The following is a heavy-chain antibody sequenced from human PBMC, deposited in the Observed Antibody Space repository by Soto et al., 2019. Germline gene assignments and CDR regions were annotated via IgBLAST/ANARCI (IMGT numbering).Heavy chain of an antibody. CDR1: GFTFSSYA. CDR2: ISGSGGST. CDR3: AKDPEVYYGSGGYLDY. J-gene: IGHJ4*02. V-gene: IGHV3-23*01. Sequence: GGSLRLSCAASGFTFSSYAMSWVRQAPGKGLEWVSAISGSGGSTYYADSVKGRFTISRGNSKNTLYLQMDSLRAEDTAVYYCAKDPEVYYGSGGYLDYWGQGTLVTVSS. D-gene: IGHD3-10*01.